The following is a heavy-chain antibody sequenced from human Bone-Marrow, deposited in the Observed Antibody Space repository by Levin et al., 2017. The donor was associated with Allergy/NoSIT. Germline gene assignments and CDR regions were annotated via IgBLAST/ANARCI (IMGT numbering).Heavy chain of an antibody. J-gene: IGHJ4*02. CDR1: GFTFDDYA. Sequence: GGSLRLSCAASGFTFDDYAMPWVRQAPGKGLEWVSRITWNGGYIGSADSVKGRFTISRDNAKNSLFLQMNSLRPEDTALYYCAKGDSGTMIAGSYFDYWGQGTLVTVSS. CDR2: ITWNGGYI. V-gene: IGHV3-9*01. D-gene: IGHD3-22*01. CDR3: AKGDSGTMIAGSYFDY.